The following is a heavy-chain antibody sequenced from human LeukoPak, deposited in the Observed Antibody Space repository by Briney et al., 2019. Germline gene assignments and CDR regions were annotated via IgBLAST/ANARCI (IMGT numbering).Heavy chain of an antibody. D-gene: IGHD2-2*02. CDR2: IYSDGST. Sequence: GGSLRLSCAASGFIVSGDFMSWVRQAPGKGLEWVSVIYSDGSTYYADSAKGRFTISRDNSKDTLFLQLNSLTAADTAMYFCAKASVAIPQYCNSWGQGTLVTVSS. V-gene: IGHV3-53*01. CDR3: AKASVAIPQYCNS. CDR1: GFIVSGDF. J-gene: IGHJ5*02.